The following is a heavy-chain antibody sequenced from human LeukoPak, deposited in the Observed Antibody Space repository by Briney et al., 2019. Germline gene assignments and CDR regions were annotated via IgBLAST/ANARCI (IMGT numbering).Heavy chain of an antibody. Sequence: GGSLRLSCAASGFTFSSYAMSWVRQAPGKGLEWVSAISGSGGSTYYADSVKGRFTISRDNFKNTLYLQMNSLRAEDTAVYYCAKIGPRIQLWTADYWGQGTLVTVSS. CDR1: GFTFSSYA. CDR2: ISGSGGST. CDR3: AKIGPRIQLWTADY. V-gene: IGHV3-23*01. J-gene: IGHJ4*02. D-gene: IGHD5-18*01.